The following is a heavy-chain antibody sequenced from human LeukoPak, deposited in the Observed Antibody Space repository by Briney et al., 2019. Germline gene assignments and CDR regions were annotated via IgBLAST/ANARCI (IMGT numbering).Heavy chain of an antibody. CDR3: ALLTSYDSSGYGGDKDAFDI. J-gene: IGHJ3*02. CDR2: INHSGST. V-gene: IGHV4-34*01. CDR1: GGSFSGYY. Sequence: PSETLSLTCAVYGGSFSGYYCSWIRQPPGKGLEWIGEINHSGSTNYNPSLKSRVTISVDTSKNQFSLKLSSVTAADTAVYYCALLTSYDSSGYGGDKDAFDIWGQGTMVTVSP. D-gene: IGHD3-22*01.